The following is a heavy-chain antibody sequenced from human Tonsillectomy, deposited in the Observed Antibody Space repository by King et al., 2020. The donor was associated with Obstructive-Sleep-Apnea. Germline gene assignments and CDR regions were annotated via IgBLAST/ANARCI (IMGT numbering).Heavy chain of an antibody. Sequence: QLVQSGAEVKKPGASVKVSCKASGYTFTSYDINWVRQATGQGLEWMGWMNPNSGNTGYAQKFQGRVTMTRNTSISTAYMELSSLRSEDTAVYYCARGYWPLYDILTGYGYWGQGTLVTVSS. D-gene: IGHD3-9*01. V-gene: IGHV1-8*01. J-gene: IGHJ4*02. CDR1: GYTFTSYD. CDR2: MNPNSGNT. CDR3: ARGYWPLYDILTGYGY.